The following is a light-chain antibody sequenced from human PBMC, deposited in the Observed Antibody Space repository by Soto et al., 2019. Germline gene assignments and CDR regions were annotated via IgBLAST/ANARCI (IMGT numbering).Light chain of an antibody. V-gene: IGKV3-20*01. J-gene: IGKJ4*01. CDR3: QQYDRSPLT. CDR1: QSVSSSY. CDR2: GAS. Sequence: PGERATLSCRASQSVSSSYLAWYQQKPGQAPRLLIYGASSRATGIPDRFSGSGSGTDFTLTISRLEPEDFAVYYCQQYDRSPLTFGGGTKVEIK.